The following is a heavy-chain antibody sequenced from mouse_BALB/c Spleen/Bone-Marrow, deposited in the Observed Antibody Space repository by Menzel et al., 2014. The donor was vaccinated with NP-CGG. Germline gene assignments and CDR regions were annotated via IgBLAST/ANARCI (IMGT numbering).Heavy chain of an antibody. V-gene: IGHV14-3*02. J-gene: IGHJ2*01. CDR2: IDPANGNT. CDR1: GFNIKDTY. D-gene: IGHD2-4*01. Sequence: VQLQQSGAELVKPGASVKLSCTASGFNIKDTYMRWVKQRPEQGLEWTGRIDPANGNTKYDPKFQGKATITADTSSNTAYLQLSSLTSEDTAVYYCALYYDYDVGYWGQGTTLTVSS. CDR3: ALYYDYDVGY.